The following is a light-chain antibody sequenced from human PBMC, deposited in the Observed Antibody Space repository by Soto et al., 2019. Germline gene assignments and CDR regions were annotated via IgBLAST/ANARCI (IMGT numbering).Light chain of an antibody. CDR3: QQYGTSPWT. CDR2: GAS. CDR1: QSITSNY. J-gene: IGKJ1*01. V-gene: IGKV3-20*01. Sequence: EIVLTQSPGTLSLSPGERATLSCRASQSITSNYLAWYQQKPGQAPRLLIYGASSRAVGIPDNFSGSGSGTDFTLTIYRLEPEDFAVYYCQQYGTSPWTFGQGTKVEIK.